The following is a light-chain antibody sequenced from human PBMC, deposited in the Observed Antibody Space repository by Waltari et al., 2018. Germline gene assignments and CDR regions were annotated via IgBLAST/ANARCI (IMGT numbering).Light chain of an antibody. V-gene: IGLV2-23*02. CDR1: SSDVGSYNL. CDR2: EVN. CDR3: CSYAGSNTVL. J-gene: IGLJ2*01. Sequence: QSALTQPASVSGSPEQSITISCTGTSSDVGSYNLVSWYQQHPGKAPNLMISEVNERPSGVSIRFSGSKSCNTASLTISGLQADDEADYYCCSYAGSNTVLFGGGTKLTVL.